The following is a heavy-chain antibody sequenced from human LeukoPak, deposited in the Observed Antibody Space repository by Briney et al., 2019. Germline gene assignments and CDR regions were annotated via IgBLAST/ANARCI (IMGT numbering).Heavy chain of an antibody. CDR2: IYYSGST. Sequence: RPSETLSLTCTVSGGSISSYYWSWIREPPGKGLEWIGYIYYSGSTNYNPSLKSRVTISVDTSKNQFSLKLSSVTAADTAVYYCAKKRNAAPYYFDCWGQGTLVTVSS. V-gene: IGHV4-59*08. CDR1: GGSISSYY. CDR3: AKKRNAAPYYFDC. J-gene: IGHJ4*02. D-gene: IGHD6-25*01.